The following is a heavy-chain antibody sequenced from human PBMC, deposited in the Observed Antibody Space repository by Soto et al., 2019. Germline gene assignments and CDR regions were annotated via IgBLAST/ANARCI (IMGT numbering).Heavy chain of an antibody. Sequence: QVQLVESGGGVVQPGRSLRLSCAASGFTFSSYGMHWVRLAPGKGLEWVAVISYDGSNKYYADSVKGRFTISRDNSKNTLYLQMNSLRAEDTAVYYCATNYGSGSYGVFDIWGQGTMVTVSS. J-gene: IGHJ3*02. CDR1: GFTFSSYG. V-gene: IGHV3-30*03. D-gene: IGHD3-10*01. CDR3: ATNYGSGSYGVFDI. CDR2: ISYDGSNK.